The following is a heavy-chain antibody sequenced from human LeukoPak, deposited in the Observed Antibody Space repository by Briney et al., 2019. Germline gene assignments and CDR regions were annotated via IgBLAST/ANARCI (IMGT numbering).Heavy chain of an antibody. CDR1: GFTFSSYE. Sequence: GGSLRLSCAASGFTFSSYEMNLVRQAPGKGLEWVSYISSSGSTIYYADSVKGRFTISRDNAKNSLYLQMNSLRAEDTAVYYCARGPYCSGGSCQGGYWYFDLWGRGTLVTVSS. D-gene: IGHD2-15*01. V-gene: IGHV3-48*03. CDR2: ISSSGSTI. J-gene: IGHJ2*01. CDR3: ARGPYCSGGSCQGGYWYFDL.